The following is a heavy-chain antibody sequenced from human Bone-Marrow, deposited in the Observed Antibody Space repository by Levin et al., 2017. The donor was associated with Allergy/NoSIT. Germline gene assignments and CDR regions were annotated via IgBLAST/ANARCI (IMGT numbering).Heavy chain of an antibody. J-gene: IGHJ5*02. Sequence: SCAASGFSVSNNYMTWVRQAPGKGLEWVSVIYSGGSTYYADSVKGRFTISRDNSKNTLYLQMNSLRAEDTAVYYCARDFRGYYDSSGYSYNWFDPWGQGTLVTVSP. CDR3: ARDFRGYYDSSGYSYNWFDP. CDR2: IYSGGST. V-gene: IGHV3-66*01. D-gene: IGHD3-22*01. CDR1: GFSVSNNY.